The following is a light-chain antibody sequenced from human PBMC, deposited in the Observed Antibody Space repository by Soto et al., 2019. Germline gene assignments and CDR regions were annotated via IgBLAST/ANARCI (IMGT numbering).Light chain of an antibody. CDR3: QQSYSTPT. J-gene: IGKJ3*01. CDR1: QSISTY. V-gene: IGKV1-39*01. CDR2: DAS. Sequence: DIQMTQSPSSLPASVVDRVTITCRASQSISTYVNWYQQKAGKAPKLLIYDASSLYSGVPSRFSGSGSGTDFTLTISTLQPEDFATYYCQQSYSTPTFGPGTKVDIK.